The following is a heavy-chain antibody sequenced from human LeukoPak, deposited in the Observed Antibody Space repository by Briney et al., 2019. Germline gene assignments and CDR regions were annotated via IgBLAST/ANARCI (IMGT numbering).Heavy chain of an antibody. Sequence: SDTLSLICTVSGGSISSSSYYWGWIRQPPGKGLERIGSIYYSGSTYYNPSLKSRVTISVDTSKNRFSLKLSSVTAADTAVYYCARGGPAYYDILTGYSSFDYWGQGTLVTVSS. CDR2: IYYSGST. V-gene: IGHV4-39*01. J-gene: IGHJ4*02. CDR3: ARGGPAYYDILTGYSSFDY. D-gene: IGHD3-9*01. CDR1: GGSISSSSYY.